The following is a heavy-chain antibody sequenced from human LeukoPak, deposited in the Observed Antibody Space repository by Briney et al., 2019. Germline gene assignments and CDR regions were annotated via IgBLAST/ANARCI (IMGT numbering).Heavy chain of an antibody. CDR2: IIPIFGTA. J-gene: IGHJ5*02. Sequence: SVKVSCKASGGTFSSYAISWVRQAPGQGLEWMGGIIPIFGTANYAQKFQGRVTITADKSTSTAYMELSGLRSEDTAVYYCARMTVSGRDNWFDPWGQGTLVTVSS. V-gene: IGHV1-69*06. CDR1: GGTFSSYA. CDR3: ARMTVSGRDNWFDP. D-gene: IGHD6-19*01.